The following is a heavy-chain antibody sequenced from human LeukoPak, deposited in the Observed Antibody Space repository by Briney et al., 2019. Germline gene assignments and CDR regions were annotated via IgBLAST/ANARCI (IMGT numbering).Heavy chain of an antibody. CDR3: AELGITMIGGV. D-gene: IGHD3-10*02. V-gene: IGHV3-23*01. Sequence: PGGSLRLSCAASGFTFTNNGMAWVRQAPGKGLEWVSSINPSGGNTHYTNSVEGRFTVSRDNSKNTLYLQMNSLRAEDTAVYYCAELGITMIGGVWGKGTTVTISS. CDR1: GFTFTNNG. J-gene: IGHJ6*04. CDR2: INPSGGNT.